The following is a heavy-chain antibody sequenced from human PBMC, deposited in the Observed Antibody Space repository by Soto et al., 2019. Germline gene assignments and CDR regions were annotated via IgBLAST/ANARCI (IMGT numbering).Heavy chain of an antibody. CDR2: INPNSGGT. CDR1: GYTFSDYY. Sequence: ASVKVSCKASGYTFSDYYIHWVRQAPGQGLEWIGWINPNSGGTKYAPKFQGGVTMTRDTSITTAYMELSRLRSGDTAVYYCAREPATAKPEGVDFWGQGTLVTVSS. J-gene: IGHJ4*02. CDR3: AREPATAKPEGVDF. D-gene: IGHD1-1*01. V-gene: IGHV1-2*02.